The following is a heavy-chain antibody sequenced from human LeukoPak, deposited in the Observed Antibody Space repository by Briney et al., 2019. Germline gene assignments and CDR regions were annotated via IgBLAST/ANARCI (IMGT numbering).Heavy chain of an antibody. J-gene: IGHJ6*02. V-gene: IGHV3-53*01. Sequence: PEGSLRLSCAASGFTVSSNYMSWVRQAPGKGLEWVSVIYSGGGTYYADSVKGRFTISRDNSKNTLYLQMNSLRAEDTAVYYCARGAGSGTPYGMDVWGQGTTVTVSS. CDR1: GFTVSSNY. D-gene: IGHD3-10*01. CDR3: ARGAGSGTPYGMDV. CDR2: IYSGGGT.